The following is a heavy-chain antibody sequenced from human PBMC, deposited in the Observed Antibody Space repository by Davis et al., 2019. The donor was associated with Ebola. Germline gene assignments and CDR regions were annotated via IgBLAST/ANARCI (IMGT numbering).Heavy chain of an antibody. CDR3: ARRQTDAAGSYWHFDL. CDR1: GGSIISSSSY. D-gene: IGHD6-13*01. V-gene: IGHV4-39*01. CDR2: IYYSGIT. J-gene: IGHJ2*01. Sequence: SETLFLTCTVSGGSIISSSSYWGWIRQPPRKGLEWIGSIYYSGITYYNPSLKSRVTISVDTSKNQFSLKLRSVTAADTAVYYCARRQTDAAGSYWHFDLWGRGTLVTVSS.